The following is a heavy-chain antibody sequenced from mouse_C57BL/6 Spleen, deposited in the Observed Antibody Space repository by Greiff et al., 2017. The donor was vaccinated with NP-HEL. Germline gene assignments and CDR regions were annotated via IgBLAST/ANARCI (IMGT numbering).Heavy chain of an antibody. Sequence: EVQLQQSGPELVKPGASVKISCKASGYTFTDYYMNWVKQSHGKSLEWIGDINPNNGGTSYNQTFKGKATLTVDKSSSTAYMELRSLTSDDYAVYYCASYYSNSFAYWGQGTLVTVSA. CDR1: GYTFTDYY. D-gene: IGHD2-5*01. CDR2: INPNNGGT. CDR3: ASYYSNSFAY. J-gene: IGHJ3*01. V-gene: IGHV1-26*01.